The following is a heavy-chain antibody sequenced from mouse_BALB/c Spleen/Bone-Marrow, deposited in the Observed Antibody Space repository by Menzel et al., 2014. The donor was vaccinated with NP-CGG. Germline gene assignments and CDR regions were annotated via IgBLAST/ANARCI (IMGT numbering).Heavy chain of an antibody. J-gene: IGHJ2*01. Sequence: VQLQQSGPELVKPGASVKMSCKASGYTFTDYYMDWVKQSHGESFEWIGRVNPYNGGTSYNQKFKGKATLTVGKSSSTAYMELNSLTSEDSAVYYCARGIYYGNYFDYWGQGTTLTVSS. CDR3: ARGIYYGNYFDY. V-gene: IGHV1-19*01. D-gene: IGHD2-1*01. CDR1: GYTFTDYY. CDR2: VNPYNGGT.